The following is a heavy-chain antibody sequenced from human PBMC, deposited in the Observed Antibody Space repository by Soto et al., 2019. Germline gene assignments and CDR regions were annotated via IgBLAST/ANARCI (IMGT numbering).Heavy chain of an antibody. CDR3: TTELTAALTIWY. Sequence: GGSLRLSCAASGFPFSRAWMHWVRQSPGKGLEWVGRIKSYPDGGATDYAAFAKGRFTISRDDSRNMVYVQMNSLQTEDTAVYYCTTELTAALTIWYWGQGTLVTVSS. V-gene: IGHV3-15*07. CDR2: IKSYPDGGAT. CDR1: GFPFSRAW. J-gene: IGHJ4*02. D-gene: IGHD3-3*01.